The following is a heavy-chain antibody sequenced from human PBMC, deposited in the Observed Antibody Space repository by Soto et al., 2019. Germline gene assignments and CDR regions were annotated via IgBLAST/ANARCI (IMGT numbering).Heavy chain of an antibody. V-gene: IGHV3-21*01. CDR3: AREGYGSGGGYFDY. Sequence: EVQLVESGGGLVKPGGSLRLSCSASGFTFSTYSMNWVRHAPGKGLEWVSSISASSNSIYYAESVKGRFTISRYNAQNSLYLQITSLRAEDTAVYYCAREGYGSGGGYFDYWGQGTLGTVSS. J-gene: IGHJ4*02. CDR1: GFTFSTYS. D-gene: IGHD3-10*01. CDR2: ISASSNSI.